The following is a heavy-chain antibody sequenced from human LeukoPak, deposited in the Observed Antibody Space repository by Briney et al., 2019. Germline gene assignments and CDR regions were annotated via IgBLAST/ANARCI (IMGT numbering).Heavy chain of an antibody. J-gene: IGHJ3*01. CDR2: IKQDGSEQ. V-gene: IGHV3-7*01. CDR3: ARDTEMLYYDANGYHA. D-gene: IGHD3-22*01. CDR1: GFSFSTYW. Sequence: GGSLRLSCAPSGFSFSTYWMSWVRQAPGKGLEWVANIKQDGSEQYYVDSVKGRFTISRDNAKNSLYLQMNSLRAEDTAVYYCARDTEMLYYDANGYHAWGQGTMVTVSS.